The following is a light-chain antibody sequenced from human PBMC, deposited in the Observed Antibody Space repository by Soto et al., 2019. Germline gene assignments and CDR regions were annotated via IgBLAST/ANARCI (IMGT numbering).Light chain of an antibody. CDR2: DVS. Sequence: QSALNQPASVSGSPGQSITISCTGTSSDVGGYNYVSWYQHHPGKAPKLMIYDVSNRPSGVSNRFSGSKSGNTASLTISGLQAEDEADYYCSSYTSSSTLYVFGTGTKLTVL. V-gene: IGLV2-14*03. J-gene: IGLJ1*01. CDR1: SSDVGGYNY. CDR3: SSYTSSSTLYV.